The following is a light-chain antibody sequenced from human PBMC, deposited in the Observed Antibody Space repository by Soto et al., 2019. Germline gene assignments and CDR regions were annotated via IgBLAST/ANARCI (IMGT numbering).Light chain of an antibody. CDR2: GNV. J-gene: IGLJ3*02. CDR1: SSNLGTGYD. V-gene: IGLV1-40*01. Sequence: QSVLTQPPSVSGAPGQTVTISCTGSSSNLGTGYDVQWFRQVPGTAPKLLIFGNVNRPSGIPDRFSGSKSGTSASLAIAGLQAEDEADYYCQSFDTRLSGWVFGGGTKLT. CDR3: QSFDTRLSGWV.